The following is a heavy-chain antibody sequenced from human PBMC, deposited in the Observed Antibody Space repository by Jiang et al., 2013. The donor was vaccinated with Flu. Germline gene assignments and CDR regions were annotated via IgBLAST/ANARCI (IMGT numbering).Heavy chain of an antibody. D-gene: IGHD5-18*01. CDR1: GGSFSGYY. J-gene: IGHJ4*02. Sequence: LLKPSETLSLTCAVYGGSFSGYYWSWIRQPPGKGLEWIGEINHSGSTNYNPSLKSRVTISVDTSKNQFSLKLSSVTAADTAVYYCAKRYGGYSYGTFDYWGQGTLVTVSS. V-gene: IGHV4-34*01. CDR2: INHSGST. CDR3: AKRYGGYSYGTFDY.